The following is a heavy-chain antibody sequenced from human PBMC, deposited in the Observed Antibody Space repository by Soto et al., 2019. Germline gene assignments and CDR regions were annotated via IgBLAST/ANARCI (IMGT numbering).Heavy chain of an antibody. Sequence: PSETLSLTCAVYGGSFSGYYWSWIGQPPGKGLEWIGEINHSGSTNYNPSLKSRVTISVDTSKNQFSLKLSSVTAADTAVYYCARAAGGTWIQLWLGWFDPWGQGTLVTVSS. V-gene: IGHV4-34*01. D-gene: IGHD5-18*01. CDR3: ARAAGGTWIQLWLGWFDP. CDR1: GGSFSGYY. CDR2: INHSGST. J-gene: IGHJ5*02.